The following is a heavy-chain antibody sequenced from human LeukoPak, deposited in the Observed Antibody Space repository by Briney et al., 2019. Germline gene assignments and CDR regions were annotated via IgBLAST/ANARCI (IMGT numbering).Heavy chain of an antibody. V-gene: IGHV4-61*02. CDR2: IYTSGST. D-gene: IGHD3-10*01. CDR1: GGSISSGSYY. CDR3: ARVNRRITMVRGVINHYYYYMDV. J-gene: IGHJ6*03. Sequence: PSQTLSLTCTVSGGSISSGSYYWSWIRQPAGKGLERIGRIYTSGSTNYNPSLKSRVTISVDTSKNQFSLKLSSVTAADTAVYYCARVNRRITMVRGVINHYYYYMDVWGKGTTVTISS.